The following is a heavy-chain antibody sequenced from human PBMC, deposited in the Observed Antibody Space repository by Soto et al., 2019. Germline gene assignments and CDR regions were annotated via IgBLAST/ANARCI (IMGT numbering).Heavy chain of an antibody. CDR2: IYYSGST. CDR1: VFSISIYY. Sequence: SETLSITCTVSVFSISIYYLSWIRQPPGKGLEWIGYIYYSGSTNYNPSLKSRVTISVDTSKDQFSLKLSSVTAADTAVYYCARDFYEASDYYGMDVWGQGTTVTVSS. CDR3: ARDFYEASDYYGMDV. D-gene: IGHD3-16*01. J-gene: IGHJ6*02. V-gene: IGHV4-59*01.